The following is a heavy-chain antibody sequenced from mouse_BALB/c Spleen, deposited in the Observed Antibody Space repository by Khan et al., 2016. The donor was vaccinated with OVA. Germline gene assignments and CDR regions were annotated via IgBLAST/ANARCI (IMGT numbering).Heavy chain of an antibody. Sequence: QVQLKQSGAELVRPGVSVKISCKGSGYTFTDFAMHWVKQSHATSLEWIGVISTFYGDATYNQMFKDKATMTVDKSSSTAYVELVSLTSEDSAIYYCVRGSGNSRFAYWGQGTLVTVSA. J-gene: IGHJ3*01. CDR2: ISTFYGDA. V-gene: IGHV1S137*01. CDR3: VRGSGNSRFAY. D-gene: IGHD1-3*01. CDR1: GYTFTDFA.